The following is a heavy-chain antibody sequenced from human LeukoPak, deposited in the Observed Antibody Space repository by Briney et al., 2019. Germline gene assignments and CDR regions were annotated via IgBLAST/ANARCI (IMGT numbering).Heavy chain of an antibody. CDR3: ARARYSYGPYYFDY. V-gene: IGHV4-59*01. Sequence: SETLSLTCTVSGGSISSYHWSWIRQPPGKGLEWIGYIYYSGSTNYNPSLKSRVTISVDTSKNQFSLKLSSVTAADTAVYYCARARYSYGPYYFDYWGQGTLVTVSS. D-gene: IGHD5-18*01. J-gene: IGHJ4*02. CDR1: GGSISSYH. CDR2: IYYSGST.